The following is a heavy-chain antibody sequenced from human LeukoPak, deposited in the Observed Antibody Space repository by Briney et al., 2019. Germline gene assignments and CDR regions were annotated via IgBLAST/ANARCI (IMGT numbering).Heavy chain of an antibody. CDR1: GGTFSSYA. D-gene: IGHD6-19*01. V-gene: IGHV1-2*02. CDR3: ASGIAVGNY. Sequence: ASVKVSCKASGGTFSSYAISWVRQAPGQGLEWMGWINPNSGGTNYAQKFQGRVTMTRDTSISTAYMELSRLRSDDTAVYYCASGIAVGNYWGQGTLVTVSS. J-gene: IGHJ4*02. CDR2: INPNSGGT.